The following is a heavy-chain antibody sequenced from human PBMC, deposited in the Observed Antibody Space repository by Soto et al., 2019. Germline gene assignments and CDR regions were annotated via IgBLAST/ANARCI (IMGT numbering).Heavy chain of an antibody. CDR2: IYYSGST. J-gene: IGHJ4*02. CDR1: GGSISSYY. Sequence: SETLSLTCTVSGGSISSYYWSWIRQPPGKGLEWIGFIYYSGSTNYNPSLKSRVTISVDTSKNQFSLKLSSVTAADTAVYYCAREKTTIGDFDYWGQGTLVT. D-gene: IGHD1-7*01. CDR3: AREKTTIGDFDY. V-gene: IGHV4-59*01.